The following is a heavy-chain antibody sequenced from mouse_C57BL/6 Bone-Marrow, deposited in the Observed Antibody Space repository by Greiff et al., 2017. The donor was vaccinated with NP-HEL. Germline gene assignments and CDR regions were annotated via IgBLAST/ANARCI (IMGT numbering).Heavy chain of an antibody. J-gene: IGHJ2*01. CDR1: FYSFTVYV. CDR3: TRVGRRDY. CDR2: IDPETGGT. Sequence: SVASLLRPGASLPLSCPASFYSFTVYVLHLFPPPPFPCLDWICAIDPETGGTAYNQKFKGKAILTADKSSSTAYMELRSLTSEDSAVYYCTRVGRRDYWGQGTTLTVSS. V-gene: IGHV1-15*01. D-gene: IGHD4-1*01.